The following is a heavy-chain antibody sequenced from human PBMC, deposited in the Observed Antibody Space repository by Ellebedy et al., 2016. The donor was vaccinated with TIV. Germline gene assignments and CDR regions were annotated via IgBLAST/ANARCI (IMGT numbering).Heavy chain of an antibody. CDR1: GFTFSSYD. D-gene: IGHD6-13*01. CDR2: IGTAGDT. V-gene: IGHV3-13*01. Sequence: PGGSLRLSCAASGFTFSSYDMHWVRQATGKGLEWVSAIGTAGDTYYPGSVKGRFTISRENAKNSLYLQMNSLRAEDTAVYYCARAVEAAEANSYYYGMDVWGQGTTVTVSS. J-gene: IGHJ6*02. CDR3: ARAVEAAEANSYYYGMDV.